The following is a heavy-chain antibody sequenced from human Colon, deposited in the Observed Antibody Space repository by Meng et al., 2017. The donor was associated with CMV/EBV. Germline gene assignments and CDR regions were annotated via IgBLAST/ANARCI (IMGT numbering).Heavy chain of an antibody. CDR1: GFTFSSNW. Sequence: GGSLRLSCAASGFTFSSNWMNWVRQAPGKGLEWVSSISSGSSDIYCADSVKGRFTISRDNAKNSLYLQMNSLRAEDTAVYYCASYTWTQLCIWGQGTLVTVSS. CDR2: ISSGSSDI. J-gene: IGHJ4*02. D-gene: IGHD5-18*01. CDR3: ASYTWTQLCI. V-gene: IGHV3-21*01.